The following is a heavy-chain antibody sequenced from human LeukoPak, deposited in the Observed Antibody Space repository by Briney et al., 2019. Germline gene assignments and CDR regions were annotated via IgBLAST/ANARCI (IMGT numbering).Heavy chain of an antibody. Sequence: GGSLTLSCEASGFIFSSYAMSWVREAPARGLEWVSSLRGNGDTFYADSVKGRFTLSRDESRNTVYLHLNELRVEDTAVYYCAKASWVSTADAVLWGQGTVVTVSS. CDR1: GFIFSSYA. CDR2: LRGNGDT. V-gene: IGHV3-23*01. CDR3: AKASWVSTADAVL. D-gene: IGHD3-16*01. J-gene: IGHJ4*02.